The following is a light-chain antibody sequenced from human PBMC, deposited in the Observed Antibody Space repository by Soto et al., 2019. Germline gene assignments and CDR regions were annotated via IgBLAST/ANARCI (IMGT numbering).Light chain of an antibody. CDR2: WAS. CDR1: QSVLYSSNNKNY. J-gene: IGKJ2*01. CDR3: QQYYSSPQT. V-gene: IGKV4-1*01. Sequence: DIVMTQSPDSLAVSLGERATINCKSSQSVLYSSNNKNYLAWYRQKPGQPPKLLIYWASTRECGVPDRFSGSGSGTDFTLTISRLQAEDVAVYYCQQYYSSPQTFGQGTKLEIK.